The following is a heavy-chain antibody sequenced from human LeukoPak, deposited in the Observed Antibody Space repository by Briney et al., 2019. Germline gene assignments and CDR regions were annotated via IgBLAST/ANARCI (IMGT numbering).Heavy chain of an antibody. J-gene: IGHJ4*02. CDR2: MNPNRGNT. CDR3: ARGKPWLVFDF. Sequence: ASVKVSCKAAGYTFTSYDINWVRQATGQGLEWMGWMNPNRGNTGDAQKFQVRVNNTRNTSISTAYMELSSLRSEDTAVYYCARGKPWLVFDFWGQGTLVTVSS. D-gene: IGHD6-19*01. V-gene: IGHV1-8*03. CDR1: GYTFTSYD.